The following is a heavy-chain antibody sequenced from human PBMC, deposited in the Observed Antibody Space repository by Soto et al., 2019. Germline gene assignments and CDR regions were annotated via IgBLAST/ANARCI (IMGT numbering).Heavy chain of an antibody. CDR3: ARGRNGMDV. CDR1: GDTFTNYD. CDR2: MNHNSGNT. Sequence: QVQLVQSGAEVKKPGASVKVSCKASGDTFTNYDINWVRQATGQGIEWMGRMNHNSGNTGYAQKFQGRVTMTRNTSITTAYMELSSLRSEDTAVYYCARGRNGMDVWGQGTTVTVSS. J-gene: IGHJ6*02. V-gene: IGHV1-8*01.